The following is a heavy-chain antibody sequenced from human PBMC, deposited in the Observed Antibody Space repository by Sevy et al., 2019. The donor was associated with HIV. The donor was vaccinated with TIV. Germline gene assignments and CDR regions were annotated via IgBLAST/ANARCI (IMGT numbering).Heavy chain of an antibody. CDR2: IVTDTGKA. D-gene: IGHD1-26*01. Sequence: ASVKVSCKASGYTFNRYSMNWVRQAPGQGLEWMGGIVTDTGKATYAPGFTGRFVFSFDTSVSTAYLQISSLKAEDAAVYYCAREVLRLDYWGQGTLVTVSS. V-gene: IGHV7-4-1*01. CDR3: AREVLRLDY. CDR1: GYTFNRYS. J-gene: IGHJ4*02.